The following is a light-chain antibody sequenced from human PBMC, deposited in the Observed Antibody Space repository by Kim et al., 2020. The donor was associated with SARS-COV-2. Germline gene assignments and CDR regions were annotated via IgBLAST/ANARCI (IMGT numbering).Light chain of an antibody. CDR2: EVN. CDR3: SSYAGSNIVV. Sequence: QSVTISCTGTSSDVGGSNYVSWYQQHPGKAPKLMIYEVNERPSGVPDRFSGSKSGNTASLTVSGLQSEDEADYYCSSYAGSNIVVFGGGTQLTV. V-gene: IGLV2-8*01. J-gene: IGLJ2*01. CDR1: SSDVGGSNY.